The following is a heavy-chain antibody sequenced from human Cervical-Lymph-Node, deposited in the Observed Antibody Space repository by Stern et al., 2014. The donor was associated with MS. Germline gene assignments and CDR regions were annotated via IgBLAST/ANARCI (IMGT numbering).Heavy chain of an antibody. CDR3: ARVPDGSGTIWHPYGLDV. CDR2: IHNGGTT. CDR1: GGAISRYY. D-gene: IGHD3-10*01. V-gene: IGHV4-59*13. J-gene: IGHJ6*02. Sequence: QVQLQESGPGLVKPSETLSLTCTVTGGAISRYYWSLIRQPPGQGLEWIGYIHNGGTTNFNPSLKSRVTISVDTSNNQFSLKLTAVTAADTAVYYCARVPDGSGTIWHPYGLDVWGQGTTVIVSS.